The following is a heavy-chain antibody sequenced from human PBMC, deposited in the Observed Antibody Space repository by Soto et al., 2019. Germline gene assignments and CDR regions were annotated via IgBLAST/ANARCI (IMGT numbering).Heavy chain of an antibody. CDR3: TRDLYDSSGYCPFDY. J-gene: IGHJ4*02. CDR1: GFPFTTYE. Sequence: LRLSCAASGFPFTTYEMNWVRQAPGKGLEWVSYISKSGSTIYYADSVKGRFTISRDNARNSLYLQMNSLRAEDTAVYYCTRDLYDSSGYCPFDYWGQGTLVTVSS. CDR2: ISKSGSTI. D-gene: IGHD3-22*01. V-gene: IGHV3-48*03.